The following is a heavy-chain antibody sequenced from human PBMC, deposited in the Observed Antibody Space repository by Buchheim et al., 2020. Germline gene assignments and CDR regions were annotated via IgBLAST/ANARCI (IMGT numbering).Heavy chain of an antibody. CDR3: AHRLLVGSGTYFDY. V-gene: IGHV2-5*02. CDR1: GFSLSTRGVG. J-gene: IGHJ4*02. CDR2: INWDDDK. Sequence: QITLKESGPTLVKPTQTLTVTCTLSGFSLSTRGVGVGWIRQPPGKALEWLAFINWDDDKRYSPSLKSRLTITKDTSKNQVVLTMTNMDPVDTATYYCAHRLLVGSGTYFDYWGQGTL. D-gene: IGHD3-10*01.